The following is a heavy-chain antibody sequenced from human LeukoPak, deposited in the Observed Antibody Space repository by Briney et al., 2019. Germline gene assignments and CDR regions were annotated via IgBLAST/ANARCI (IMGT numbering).Heavy chain of an antibody. D-gene: IGHD4-23*01. J-gene: IGHJ6*02. CDR2: IYSGGST. CDR1: GFTFSGFA. V-gene: IGHV3-NL1*01. CDR3: ARDYADYGGNSGRYYGMDV. Sequence: GGSLGLSCAASGFTFSGFAIHWVRQAPGKGLEWVSVIYSGGSTYYADSVKGRFTISRHNSKNTLYLQMNSLRAEDTAVYYCARDYADYGGNSGRYYGMDVWGQGTTVTVSS.